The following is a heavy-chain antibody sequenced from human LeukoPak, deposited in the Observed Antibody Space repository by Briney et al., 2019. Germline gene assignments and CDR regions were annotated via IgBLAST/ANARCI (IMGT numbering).Heavy chain of an antibody. Sequence: GGSLRLSCAVSGFTFSSYAMNWVRQAPGKGLEWVSTISGSGGSTYYADSVKGRFTISRDNSKNTLYLQMNSLRAEDTAVYYCAKLRPASSWYPYYFDYWGQGTLVTVSS. CDR2: ISGSGGST. J-gene: IGHJ4*02. V-gene: IGHV3-23*01. CDR1: GFTFSSYA. D-gene: IGHD6-13*01. CDR3: AKLRPASSWYPYYFDY.